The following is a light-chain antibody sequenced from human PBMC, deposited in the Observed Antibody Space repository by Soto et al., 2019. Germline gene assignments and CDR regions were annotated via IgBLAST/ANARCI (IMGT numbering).Light chain of an antibody. CDR3: QQYDRSFT. J-gene: IGKJ2*01. Sequence: DIPLTQSPSTLSASVGDRVTITCRASQSVTDWLAWYQQKPGKAPKLLIYDASSLQDGVPSRFSSSGSGTEFSLTISGLQPYDFATYYCQQYDRSFTFGQGTKVEIK. CDR1: QSVTDW. CDR2: DAS. V-gene: IGKV1-5*01.